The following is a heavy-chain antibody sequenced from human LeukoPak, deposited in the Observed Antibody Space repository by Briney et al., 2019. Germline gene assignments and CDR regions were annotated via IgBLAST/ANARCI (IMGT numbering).Heavy chain of an antibody. V-gene: IGHV3-21*01. D-gene: IGHD5-24*01. CDR3: AREERDGYNYYWYFDL. CDR1: GFTSSTYT. CDR2: ISSSSSIYI. Sequence: PGGSLRLSCEVSGFTSSTYTMNWVRQAPGKGLEWVSSISSSSSIYIYYADSVKGRFTISRDNAKNSLYLQISSLRAEDTAMYYCAREERDGYNYYWYFDLWGRGTLVTVSS. J-gene: IGHJ2*01.